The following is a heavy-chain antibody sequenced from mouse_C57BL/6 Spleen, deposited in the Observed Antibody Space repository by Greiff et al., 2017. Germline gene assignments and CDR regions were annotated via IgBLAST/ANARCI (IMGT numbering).Heavy chain of an antibody. J-gene: IGHJ3*01. D-gene: IGHD2-12*01. CDR3: TTGGSYYSFAY. Sequence: EVMLVESGEGLVKPGGSLKLSCAASGFTFSSYAMSWVRQTPEKRLEWVAYISSGGDYIYYADTVKGRFTISRDTARNTLYLQMSSLKSEDTAMYYCTTGGSYYSFAYWGQGTLVTVSA. CDR1: GFTFSSYA. V-gene: IGHV5-9-1*02. CDR2: ISSGGDYI.